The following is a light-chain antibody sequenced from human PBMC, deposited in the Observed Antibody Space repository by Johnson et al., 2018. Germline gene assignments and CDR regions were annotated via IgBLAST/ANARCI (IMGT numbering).Light chain of an antibody. CDR1: SSNIVNNY. J-gene: IGLJ1*01. CDR2: ENN. Sequence: QSVLTQPPSVSAAPGQKVTISCSGSSSNIVNNYVSWYQQLPGTAPKLLIYENNKRPSGIPDRFSGSKSGTSATLAITGLQTGDEADYYCGTWDSSLSAGNVFGTGTKVTVL. V-gene: IGLV1-51*02. CDR3: GTWDSSLSAGNV.